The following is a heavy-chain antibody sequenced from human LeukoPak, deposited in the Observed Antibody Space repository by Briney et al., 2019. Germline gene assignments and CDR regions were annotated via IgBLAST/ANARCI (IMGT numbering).Heavy chain of an antibody. D-gene: IGHD6-19*01. CDR1: GFTFGSYA. CDR3: AKVPFIAVADSVYHWFDP. Sequence: GGSLRLSCAASGFTFGSYAMSWVRQAPGKGLEWVSAISGSGGSTYYADSVKGRFTISRDNSKNTLYLQMNSLRAEDTAVYYCAKVPFIAVADSVYHWFDPWGQGTLVTVSS. J-gene: IGHJ5*02. V-gene: IGHV3-23*01. CDR2: ISGSGGST.